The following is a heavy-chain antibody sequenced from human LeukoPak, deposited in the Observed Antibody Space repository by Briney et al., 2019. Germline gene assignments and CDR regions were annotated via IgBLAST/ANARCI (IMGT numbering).Heavy chain of an antibody. CDR3: ASALGGQGGH. J-gene: IGHJ4*02. CDR1: GFTFSSYA. V-gene: IGHV3-74*01. CDR2: INSDGSST. Sequence: GGSLRLSCSASGFTFSSYAMHWVRQAPGKGLVWVSRINSDGSSTSYADSVKGRFTISRDNAKNTLFLQMNSLRADDTAVYYCASALGGQGGHWGQGTLVTVSS. D-gene: IGHD1-26*01.